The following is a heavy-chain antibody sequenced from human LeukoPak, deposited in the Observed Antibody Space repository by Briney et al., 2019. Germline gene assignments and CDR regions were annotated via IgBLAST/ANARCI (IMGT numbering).Heavy chain of an antibody. Sequence: KPSETLSLTCTVSGGSISNYYWSWIRQPPGKGLEWIGYISYSGSTNYNPSLRSRVTISVDTSKNQFSLKLSSVTAADTAVYYCARDVGDDFWSGYCTGPFMDVWGQGTTVTVSS. CDR2: ISYSGST. J-gene: IGHJ6*02. D-gene: IGHD3-3*01. V-gene: IGHV4-59*01. CDR3: ARDVGDDFWSGYCTGPFMDV. CDR1: GGSISNYY.